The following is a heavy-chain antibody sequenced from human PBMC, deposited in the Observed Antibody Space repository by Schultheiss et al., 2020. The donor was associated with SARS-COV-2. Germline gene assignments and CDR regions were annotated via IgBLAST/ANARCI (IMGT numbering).Heavy chain of an antibody. Sequence: GESLKISCAASGFTFSSYAMHWVRQAPGKGLEWVSAISGSGGSTYYADSVKGRFTISRDNSKNTLYLQMNSLRAEDTAVYYCARDYSTYPLWGMDVWGQGTTVTVSS. V-gene: IGHV3-23*01. CDR1: GFTFSSYA. J-gene: IGHJ6*02. CDR3: ARDYSTYPLWGMDV. D-gene: IGHD3-10*01. CDR2: ISGSGGST.